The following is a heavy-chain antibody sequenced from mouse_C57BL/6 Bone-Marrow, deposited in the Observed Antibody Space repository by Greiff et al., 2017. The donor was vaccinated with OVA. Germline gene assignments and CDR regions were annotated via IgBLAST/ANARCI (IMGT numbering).Heavy chain of an antibody. D-gene: IGHD2-1*01. V-gene: IGHV1-81*01. CDR3: ASGPYYGNYGFAY. J-gene: IGHJ3*01. Sequence: QVQLQQSGAELARPGASVKLSCKASGYTFTSYGISWVKQRTGQGLEWIGEIYPRSGNTYYNEKFKGKATLTADKSSSTAYMELRRLRSEDSAVYLCASGPYYGNYGFAYWGQGTLVTVSA. CDR1: GYTFTSYG. CDR2: IYPRSGNT.